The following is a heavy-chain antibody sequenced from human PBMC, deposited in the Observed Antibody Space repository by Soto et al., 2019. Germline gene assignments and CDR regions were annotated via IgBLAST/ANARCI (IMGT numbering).Heavy chain of an antibody. J-gene: IGHJ4*02. Sequence: QVQLQESGPGLVKPSETLSLTCSVSGGSISNYYWSWIRQPAGKRLEWIGRIYFSESTNYNPSLNGRVTMSIDTPKNQIYPKLRSVTATYPAVYYGASDRIVCDINDYRGGASDFWGQGTLVTVSS. D-gene: IGHD2-15*01. CDR3: ASDRIVCDINDYRGGASDF. CDR2: IYFSEST. V-gene: IGHV4-4*07. CDR1: GGSISNYY.